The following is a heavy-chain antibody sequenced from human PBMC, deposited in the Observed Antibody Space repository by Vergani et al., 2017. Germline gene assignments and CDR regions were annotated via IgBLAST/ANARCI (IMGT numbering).Heavy chain of an antibody. CDR1: GFTFVDYA. CDR2: IRSKAYGGTT. D-gene: IGHD2-15*01. Sequence: EVQLVESGGGVVQPGGSLRLSCAASGFTFVDYAMHWVRQAPGKGLEWVGFIRSKAYGGTTEYAASVKGRFTISRDDSKSIAYLQMNSLKTEDTAVYYCTRXIVVVVAAKEYYYYGMDVWGQGTTVTVSS. J-gene: IGHJ6*02. CDR3: TRXIVVVVAAKEYYYYGMDV. V-gene: IGHV3-49*04.